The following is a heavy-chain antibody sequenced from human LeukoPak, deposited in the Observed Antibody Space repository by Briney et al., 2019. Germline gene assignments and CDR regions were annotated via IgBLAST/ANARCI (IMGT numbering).Heavy chain of an antibody. CDR1: GGSISSYY. CDR3: ARDGKQLAFDY. CDR2: IYYSGST. D-gene: IGHD6-13*01. J-gene: IGHJ4*02. V-gene: IGHV4-59*01. Sequence: SETLSLTCTVSGGSISSYYWSWIRQPPGKGLEWIGYIYYSGSTNYNPSLKSRVTISVDTSKNQFSLKLSSVTAADTAVYYCARDGKQLAFDYWGQGTLVTVSS.